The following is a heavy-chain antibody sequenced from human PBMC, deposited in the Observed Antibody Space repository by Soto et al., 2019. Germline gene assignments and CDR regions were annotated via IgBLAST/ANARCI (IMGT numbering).Heavy chain of an antibody. CDR3: ARRITMVRGPYYYYGMDV. D-gene: IGHD3-10*01. J-gene: IGHJ6*02. Sequence: GGSLRLSCDASGFTFSSHGMTWVRQAPGKGLEWVAFISSTSSTKNYADSVKGRFTISRDNTKNSLYLQMSSLRDEDTAVYYCARRITMVRGPYYYYGMDVWGQGTTVTVSS. CDR1: GFTFSSHG. CDR2: ISSTSSTK. V-gene: IGHV3-48*02.